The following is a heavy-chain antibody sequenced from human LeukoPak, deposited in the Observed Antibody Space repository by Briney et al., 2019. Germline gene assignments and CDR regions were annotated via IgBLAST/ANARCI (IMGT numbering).Heavy chain of an antibody. CDR3: ASRRRSGYDSLDYYYYGMDV. V-gene: IGHV4-39*01. D-gene: IGHD5-12*01. J-gene: IGHJ6*02. Sequence: SETLSLTCTVSGGSISSSSYYWGWIRQPPGKGLEWIGSIYYSGSTYYNPSFKSRVTISVDTSKNQFSLKLSSVTAADTAVYYCASRRRSGYDSLDYYYYGMDVWGQGTTVTVSS. CDR1: GGSISSSSYY. CDR2: IYYSGST.